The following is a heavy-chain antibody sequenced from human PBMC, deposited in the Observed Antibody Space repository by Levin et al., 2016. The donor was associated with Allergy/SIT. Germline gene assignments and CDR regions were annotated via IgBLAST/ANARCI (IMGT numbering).Heavy chain of an antibody. CDR3: ARGRPSITIFGARGYYMDV. CDR1: GYTFTGYY. D-gene: IGHD3-3*01. CDR2: INPNSGGT. Sequence: ASVKVSCKASGYTFTGYYMHWVRQAPGQGLEWMGWINPNSGGTNYAQKFQGWVTMTRDTSISTAYMELSRLRSDDTAVYYCARGRPSITIFGARGYYMDVWGKGTTVTVSS. V-gene: IGHV1-2*04. J-gene: IGHJ6*03.